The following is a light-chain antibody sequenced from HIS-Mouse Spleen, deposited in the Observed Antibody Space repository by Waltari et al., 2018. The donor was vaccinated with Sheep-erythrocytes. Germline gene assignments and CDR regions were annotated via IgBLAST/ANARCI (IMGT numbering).Light chain of an antibody. Sequence: QSALTQPPSASGSPGPSVTISCTGTSSDVGGYYYVSWYQQLPGTAPKLLIYDNNKRPSGIPDRFSGSKSGTSATLGITGLQTGDEADYYCGTWDSSLSALFVFGTGTKVTVL. CDR2: DNN. CDR3: GTWDSSLSALFV. J-gene: IGLJ1*01. CDR1: SSDVGGYYY. V-gene: IGLV1-51*01.